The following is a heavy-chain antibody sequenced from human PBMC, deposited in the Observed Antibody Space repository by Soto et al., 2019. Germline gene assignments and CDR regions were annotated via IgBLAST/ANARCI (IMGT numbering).Heavy chain of an antibody. V-gene: IGHV1-8*01. CDR1: GYTFTSHD. CDR3: ARGVDAGVDV. Sequence: ASVKVSCKASGYTFTSHDINWVRQATGQGLEWMGWMSPNSGATGYAQKFQGRVTMTRDTSISTAYMELSNLRSEDTAIYYCARGVDAGVDVWGQGTTVTVSS. CDR2: MSPNSGAT. D-gene: IGHD1-1*01. J-gene: IGHJ6*02.